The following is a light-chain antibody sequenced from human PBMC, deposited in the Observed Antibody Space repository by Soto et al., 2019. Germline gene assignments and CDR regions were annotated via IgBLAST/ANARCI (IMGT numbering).Light chain of an antibody. J-gene: IGKJ2*01. Sequence: DIQLTQSPSFLSASVGDRVTITCRASQGISSYLAWYQQKPGKAPNLLIYAASTLQSGVPSRFSGSGSGTEFTLTISSLQPEDFATYYCQQLNTYPLMYTFGQGTKLEIK. V-gene: IGKV1-9*01. CDR3: QQLNTYPLMYT. CDR2: AAS. CDR1: QGISSY.